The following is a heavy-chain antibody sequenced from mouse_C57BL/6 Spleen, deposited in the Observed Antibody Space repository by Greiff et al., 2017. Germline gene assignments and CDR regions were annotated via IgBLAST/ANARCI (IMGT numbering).Heavy chain of an antibody. V-gene: IGHV1-80*01. CDR2: IYPGDGDT. D-gene: IGHD1-1*01. J-gene: IGHJ4*01. CDR3: ARGITTVVATGEAMDY. Sequence: VQLQQSGAELVKPGASVKISCKASGYAFSSYWMNWVKQRPGKGLEWIGQIYPGDGDTNYNGKFKGKATLTADKSSSTAYMQLSSLTSEDSAVYFCARGITTVVATGEAMDYWGQGTSVTVSS. CDR1: GYAFSSYW.